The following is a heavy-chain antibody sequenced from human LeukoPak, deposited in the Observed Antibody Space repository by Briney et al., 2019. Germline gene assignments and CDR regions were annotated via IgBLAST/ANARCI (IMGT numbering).Heavy chain of an antibody. V-gene: IGHV4-59*12. D-gene: IGHD3-22*01. J-gene: IGHJ3*02. CDR2: ISYSGTT. Sequence: SETLSLTCTVSGGSINNYYWIWIRQSPGKGLEWIGYISYSGTTNYNPSLKSRVTMSVHTSRNQFSLKLSSVTAADTAIYYCAREAQHFYDNSGSYSDAFDIWGQGTVVTVSS. CDR3: AREAQHFYDNSGSYSDAFDI. CDR1: GGSINNYY.